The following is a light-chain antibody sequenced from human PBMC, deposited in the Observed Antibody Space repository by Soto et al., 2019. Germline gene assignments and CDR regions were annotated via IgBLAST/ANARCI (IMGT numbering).Light chain of an antibody. CDR1: SNDVGGYNY. J-gene: IGLJ1*01. CDR3: SSYTSSNAEV. CDR2: DVT. V-gene: IGLV2-14*03. Sequence: QSVLTQPAPASGSPGQSITICCTGTSNDVGGYNYVSWYQHHPGKAPKLIICDVTDRPSGISYRFSASKSGNTASLTISGLQAEDEADYYCSSYTSSNAEVFGTGTKVTVL.